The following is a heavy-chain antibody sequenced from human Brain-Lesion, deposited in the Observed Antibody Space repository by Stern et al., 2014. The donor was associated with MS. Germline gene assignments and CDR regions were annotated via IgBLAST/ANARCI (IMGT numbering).Heavy chain of an antibody. Sequence: VQLVESGAEVKKPGASVKVSCKTSGYIFTGSYIHWVRQAPGQRLEWMAWINPNTGGTKYAQKFQGRVTMSRDTSISTAYVELSSLTSDDTAVYYCARDQRGITIFGVVTDYYYLGMDVWGQGTTVTVSS. D-gene: IGHD3-3*01. CDR3: ARDQRGITIFGVVTDYYYLGMDV. J-gene: IGHJ6*02. CDR2: INPNTGGT. V-gene: IGHV1-2*02. CDR1: GYIFTGSY.